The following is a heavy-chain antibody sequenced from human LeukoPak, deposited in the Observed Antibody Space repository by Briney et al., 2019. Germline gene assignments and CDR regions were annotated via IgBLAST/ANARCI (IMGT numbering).Heavy chain of an antibody. CDR3: AGGYSSGWAFDY. V-gene: IGHV4-61*08. Sequence: SETLSLTCTVSGGSIRSTGYYWSWIRQPRGKGLEWIGYIYYRGSTNYNPSLKSRVTISVDTSKNQFSLKLSSVTASDTAVYYCAGGYSSGWAFDYWGQGTLVTVSS. J-gene: IGHJ4*02. D-gene: IGHD6-19*01. CDR1: GGSIRSTGYY. CDR2: IYYRGST.